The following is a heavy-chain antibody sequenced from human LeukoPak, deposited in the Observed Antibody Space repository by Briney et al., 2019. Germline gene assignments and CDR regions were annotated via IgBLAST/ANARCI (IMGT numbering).Heavy chain of an antibody. CDR3: AKDDPRVGATRNWSDP. D-gene: IGHD1-26*01. V-gene: IGHV3-23*01. CDR1: GFTFSSYA. CDR2: ISGSGGST. J-gene: IGHJ5*02. Sequence: GGSLRLSCAASGFTFSSYAMSWVRQAPGKGLEWASAISGSGGSTYYADSVKGRFTISRDNSKNTLYLQMNSLRAEDTAVYYCAKDDPRVGATRNWSDPWGQGTLVTVSS.